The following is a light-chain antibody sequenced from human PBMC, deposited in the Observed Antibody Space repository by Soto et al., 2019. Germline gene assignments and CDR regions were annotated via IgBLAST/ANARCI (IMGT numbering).Light chain of an antibody. CDR2: GAS. CDR3: QQYGDSPKT. V-gene: IGKV3-20*01. Sequence: ENVLTQSPGTLSLSPGQRATLSCRASHSVCGNNLAWYQQKPGQAPRLLICGASSRATGIPDRFSGSGSGTGFTLTITRLAREDFGGYYCQQYGDSPKTFGQGTKVEI. J-gene: IGKJ1*01. CDR1: HSVCGNN.